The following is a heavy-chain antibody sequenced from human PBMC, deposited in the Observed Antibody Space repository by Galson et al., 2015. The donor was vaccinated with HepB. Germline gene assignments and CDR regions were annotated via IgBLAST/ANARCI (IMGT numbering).Heavy chain of an antibody. CDR1: GFTFSSYG. V-gene: IGHV3-33*08. J-gene: IGHJ4*02. CDR3: ARGGTQPYYDSSGSLDY. CDR2: IWYDGSNK. Sequence: SLRLSCAASGFTFSSYGMHWVRQAPGKGLEWVAVIWYDGSNKYYADSVKGRFTISRDNSKNTLYLQMNSLRAEDTAVYYCARGGTQPYYDSSGSLDYWGQGTLVTVSS. D-gene: IGHD3-22*01.